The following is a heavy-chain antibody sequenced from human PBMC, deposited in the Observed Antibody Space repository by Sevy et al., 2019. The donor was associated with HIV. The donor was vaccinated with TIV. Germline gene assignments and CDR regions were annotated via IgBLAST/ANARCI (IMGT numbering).Heavy chain of an antibody. V-gene: IGHV3-53*01. D-gene: IGHD6-13*01. CDR2: SYSDDSR. CDR1: GFTVTNNY. J-gene: IGHJ6*02. CDR3: ARLHPHIAAARAMDV. Sequence: GGSLRLSCAASGFTVTNNYISWVRQAPGKGLDWVALSYSDDSRYFADSVRGRLTISRDSLKNTLYLQMNSLRAADTAVYYCARLHPHIAAARAMDVWGQGTTVTVSS.